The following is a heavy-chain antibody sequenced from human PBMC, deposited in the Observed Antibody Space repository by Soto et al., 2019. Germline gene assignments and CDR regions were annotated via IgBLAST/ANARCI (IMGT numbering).Heavy chain of an antibody. CDR2: INAGNGNT. D-gene: IGHD3-10*01. Sequence: WASVKVSCKASGYTFASYAMHWVRQAPGQRLEWMGWINAGNGNTKYSQKFQGRVTITRDTSASTAYMELSSLRSEDTAVYYCARDLYYGSGSYNPWGQGTLVHVSS. CDR1: GYTFASYA. CDR3: ARDLYYGSGSYNP. J-gene: IGHJ5*02. V-gene: IGHV1-3*01.